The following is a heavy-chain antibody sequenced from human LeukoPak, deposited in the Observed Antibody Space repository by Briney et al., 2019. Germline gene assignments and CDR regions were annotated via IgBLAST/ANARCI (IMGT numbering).Heavy chain of an antibody. J-gene: IGHJ3*02. CDR2: INPNSGGT. CDR1: GYTFTGYY. D-gene: IGHD6-13*01. V-gene: IGHV1-2*02. Sequence: GASVTVSCKASGYTFTGYYMHWVRQAPGQGLEWMGWINPNSGGTNYAQKFQGRVTMTRDTSISTAYMELSRLRSDDTAVYYCARGSSWYVDAFDIWGQGTMVTVSS. CDR3: ARGSSWYVDAFDI.